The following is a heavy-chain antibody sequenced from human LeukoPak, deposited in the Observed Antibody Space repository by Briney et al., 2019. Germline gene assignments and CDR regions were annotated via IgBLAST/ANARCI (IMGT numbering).Heavy chain of an antibody. Sequence: ASVKVSCKASGYTFTCYYMHWVRQAPGQGLEWMGWINPNSGGTNYAQKFQGRVTMTRDTSISTAYMELSRLRSDDTAVYYCARESYYGSGSYGYWGQGTLVTVSS. CDR3: ARESYYGSGSYGY. J-gene: IGHJ4*02. CDR2: INPNSGGT. D-gene: IGHD3-10*01. CDR1: GYTFTCYY. V-gene: IGHV1-2*02.